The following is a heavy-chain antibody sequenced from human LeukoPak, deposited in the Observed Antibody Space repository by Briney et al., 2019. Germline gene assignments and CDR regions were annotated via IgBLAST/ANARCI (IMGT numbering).Heavy chain of an antibody. V-gene: IGHV3-43*01. J-gene: IGHJ4*02. CDR2: ISWDGGYT. D-gene: IGHD6-6*01. Sequence: GGSLRLSCAASGFTFNDYTTYWVRQAPGKGLEWVSLISWDGGYTYYADSVKGRFTISRDNSKNSLYLQMNSLRAEDTAVYYCAKDRLIAARRNFDYWGQGTLVTVSS. CDR1: GFTFNDYT. CDR3: AKDRLIAARRNFDY.